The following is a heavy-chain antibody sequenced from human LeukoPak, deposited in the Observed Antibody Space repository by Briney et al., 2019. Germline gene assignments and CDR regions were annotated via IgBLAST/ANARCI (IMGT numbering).Heavy chain of an antibody. CDR1: GFTFDDYA. CDR3: ATDSGDSWFDAFDL. J-gene: IGHJ3*01. V-gene: IGHV3-9*03. CDR2: ISWNSGSI. Sequence: PGRSLRLSCAASGFTFDDYAMQWVRQAPGKGLEWVSGISWNSGSIGYADSVKGRFTISRDNAKNSLYLQMNSLRAEDIALYYCATDSGDSWFDAFDLWGQGTMVTVSS. D-gene: IGHD2-21*02.